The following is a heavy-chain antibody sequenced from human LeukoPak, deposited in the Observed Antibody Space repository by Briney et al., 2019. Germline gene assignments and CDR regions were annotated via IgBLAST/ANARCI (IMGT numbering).Heavy chain of an antibody. V-gene: IGHV3-21*01. D-gene: IGHD6-13*01. CDR1: GFTFSSYS. J-gene: IGHJ4*02. CDR2: ISSSSSYI. CDR3: ARATKGYSSSPTFY. Sequence: GGSLRLSCAASGFTFSSYSMNWVRQAPGKELEWVSSISSSSSYIYYADSVKGRFTISRDNAKNSLYLQMNSLRAEDTAVYYCARATKGYSSSPTFYWGQGTLVTVSS.